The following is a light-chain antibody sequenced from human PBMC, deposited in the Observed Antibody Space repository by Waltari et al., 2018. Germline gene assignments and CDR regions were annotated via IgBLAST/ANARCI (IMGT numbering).Light chain of an antibody. J-gene: IGKJ2*03. CDR3: QQGNSYPYS. Sequence: IQMSQSPSSLSASVGDRVTITCRASQGISSYLNWYQQKPGKAPKLLIYYANSLASGVPSRFSGSGSGTEFTLTISSLQPEDFVTYYCQQGNSYPYSFGQGTKVEIK. CDR1: QGISSY. CDR2: YAN. V-gene: IGKV1-13*02.